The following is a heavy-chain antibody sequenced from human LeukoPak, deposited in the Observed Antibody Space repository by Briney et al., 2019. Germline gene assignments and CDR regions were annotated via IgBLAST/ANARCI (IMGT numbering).Heavy chain of an antibody. D-gene: IGHD3-10*01. J-gene: IGHJ4*02. CDR3: ARDFNRLLWFGEFYSGIDY. V-gene: IGHV1-2*02. CDR1: GYTFTGYY. Sequence: GASVKVSCKASGYTFTGYYMHWVRQAPGQGLEWMGWINPNSGGTNYAQKFQGRVTMTRDTSISTAYMELRSLRSDDTAVYYCARDFNRLLWFGEFYSGIDYWGQGTLVTVSS. CDR2: INPNSGGT.